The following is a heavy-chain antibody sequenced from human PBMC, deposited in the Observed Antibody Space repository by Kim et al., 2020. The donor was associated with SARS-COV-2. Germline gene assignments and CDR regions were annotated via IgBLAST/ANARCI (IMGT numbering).Heavy chain of an antibody. V-gene: IGHV3-30*04. CDR1: GFTFNTCA. D-gene: IGHD2-8*01. Sequence: GGSLRLSCAASGFTFNTCAMHWARQAPGKGLEWVAVTSYDGRNSSYAASVKGRFTISRDNSKNTLYLQMTGLRAEDTAVYYCARDPEGVKYYYFCMDVWG. CDR2: TSYDGRNS. CDR3: ARDPEGVKYYYFCMDV. J-gene: IGHJ6*03.